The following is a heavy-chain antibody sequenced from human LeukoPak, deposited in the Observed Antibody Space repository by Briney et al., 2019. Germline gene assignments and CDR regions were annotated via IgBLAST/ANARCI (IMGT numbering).Heavy chain of an antibody. V-gene: IGHV4-34*01. CDR1: GGSFSGHY. D-gene: IGHD5-12*01. J-gene: IGHJ3*02. CDR2: INHSGST. CDR3: AREMPHYAGSGYDHGAFDI. Sequence: KASEETSLTCAVYGGSFSGHYWSWIRQPPGKGLEWIGEINHSGSTNYNPSLKSRVTILVDTSKNQFSLKLSSVTAADTAVYYCAREMPHYAGSGYDHGAFDIWGQ.